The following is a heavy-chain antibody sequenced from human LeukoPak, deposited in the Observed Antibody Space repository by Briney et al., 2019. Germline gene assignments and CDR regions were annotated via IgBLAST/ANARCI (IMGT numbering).Heavy chain of an antibody. CDR2: INPNSGGT. CDR1: GGTFSSYA. J-gene: IGHJ4*02. CDR3: ARDAIVRDYSNSDY. Sequence: ASVKVSCKASGGTFSSYAISWVRQAPGQGLEWMGWINPNSGGTNYAQKFQGRVTMTGDTSISTAYMELSRLTSDDTAVYYCARDAIVRDYSNSDYWGQGTLVTVSS. V-gene: IGHV1-2*02. D-gene: IGHD4-11*01.